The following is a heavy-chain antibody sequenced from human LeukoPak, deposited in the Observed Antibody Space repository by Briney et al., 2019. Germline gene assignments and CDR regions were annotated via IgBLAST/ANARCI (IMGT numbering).Heavy chain of an antibody. D-gene: IGHD4-23*01. CDR2: IYPGDSDT. J-gene: IGHJ4*02. CDR3: ARHADYGDNSKLGY. Sequence: GESLKISCKGSGYGFTSYWIGWVRQMPGKGLEWMGIIYPGDSDTRYSPSFQGHVTISADKSISTAYLQWSGLRASDTAMYYCARHADYGDNSKLGYWGQGTLVTVSS. CDR1: GYGFTSYW. V-gene: IGHV5-51*01.